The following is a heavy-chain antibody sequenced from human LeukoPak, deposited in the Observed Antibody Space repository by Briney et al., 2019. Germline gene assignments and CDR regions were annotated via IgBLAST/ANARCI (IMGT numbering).Heavy chain of an antibody. CDR1: DGSISSYY. CDR3: ARTIVVVVAAKVWFDP. D-gene: IGHD2-15*01. Sequence: SETLSLTCTVSDGSISSYYWTWIRQPPGKGLEWIGYIYYSGSTNYNPSLKSRVTISVDTSKNQFSLKLSSVTAADTAVYYCARTIVVVVAAKVWFDPWGQGTLVTVSS. J-gene: IGHJ5*02. V-gene: IGHV4-59*01. CDR2: IYYSGST.